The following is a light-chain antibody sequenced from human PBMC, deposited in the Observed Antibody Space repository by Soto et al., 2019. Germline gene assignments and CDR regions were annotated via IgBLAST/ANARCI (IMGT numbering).Light chain of an antibody. CDR2: GAS. Sequence: EWAHSPVAVTLSRARVSIFAVGASQTVISNFLAWYQEKPGQAPRLLIYGASSRATGIPDRFNGSGSGTDFSLTITRLEPEDFAVYSCQQYGSSPLTFGGGTKVDI. V-gene: IGKV3-20*01. CDR1: QTVISNF. J-gene: IGKJ4*01. CDR3: QQYGSSPLT.